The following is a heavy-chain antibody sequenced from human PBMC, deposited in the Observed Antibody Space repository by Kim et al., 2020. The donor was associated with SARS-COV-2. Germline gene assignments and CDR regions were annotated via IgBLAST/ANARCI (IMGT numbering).Heavy chain of an antibody. D-gene: IGHD4-17*01. V-gene: IGHV5-10-1*01. CDR2: IDPSDSYT. J-gene: IGHJ4*02. CDR3: ARHVGGDYVEGY. CDR1: GYSFTSYW. Sequence: GESLNISCKGSGYSFTSYWISWVRQMPGKGLEWMGRIDPSDSYTNYSPSFQGHVTISADKSISTAYLQWSSLKASDTAMYYCARHVGGDYVEGYWGQGTLVTVSS.